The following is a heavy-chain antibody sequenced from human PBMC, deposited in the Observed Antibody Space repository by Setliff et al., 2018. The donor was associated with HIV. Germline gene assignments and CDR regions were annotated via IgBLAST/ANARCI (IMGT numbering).Heavy chain of an antibody. CDR3: ARGRDYREISDSLFDL. Sequence: SETLSLTCSVSGGSIRSDGYYWNWIRQHPEKGLEWIGYIYNNGSTYYNPSLESRLMMSIDPSKNQFSLNLRSVTVADTAVYCCARGRDYREISDSLFDLWGQGTLVTVSS. V-gene: IGHV4-31*03. J-gene: IGHJ4*02. D-gene: IGHD3-16*02. CDR1: GGSIRSDGYY. CDR2: IYNNGST.